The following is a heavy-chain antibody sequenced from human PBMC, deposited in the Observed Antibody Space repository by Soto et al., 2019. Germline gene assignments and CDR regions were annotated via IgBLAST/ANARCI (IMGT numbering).Heavy chain of an antibody. D-gene: IGHD4-4*01. V-gene: IGHV3-21*01. J-gene: IGHJ6*03. CDR3: ARDHRGLDYSNTPGCYMDV. Sequence: GGSLRLSCAASKFTFFTCSMNWVRQAPGKGLEWVSSISSISSYIYYADSVKGRFTISRDNGKNSLYLQMNSLRAEDTAVYYCARDHRGLDYSNTPGCYMDVWGKGTTVTVSS. CDR2: ISSISSYI. CDR1: KFTFFTCS.